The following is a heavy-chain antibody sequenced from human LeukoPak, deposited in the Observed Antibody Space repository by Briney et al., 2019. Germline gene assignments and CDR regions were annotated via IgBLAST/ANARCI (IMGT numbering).Heavy chain of an antibody. CDR3: ARGRDGYNFGYFDL. Sequence: ASVKVSCKASGYTFTSYDINWVRQATGQGLEWMGWMTPNSGYTGYAQKFQGRVTITRNTSITTAYMELSSLRSEDTAVYYCARGRDGYNFGYFDLWGRGTLVTVSS. V-gene: IGHV1-8*03. CDR1: GYTFTSYD. J-gene: IGHJ2*01. D-gene: IGHD5-24*01. CDR2: MTPNSGYT.